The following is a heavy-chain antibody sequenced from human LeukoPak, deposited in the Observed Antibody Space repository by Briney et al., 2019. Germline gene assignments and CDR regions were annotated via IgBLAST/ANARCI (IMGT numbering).Heavy chain of an antibody. V-gene: IGHV4-61*02. D-gene: IGHD2-2*01. CDR3: ARAARRVPADFYMDV. J-gene: IGHJ6*03. CDR2: IYTSGST. CDR1: GGSISSGSYY. Sequence: SETLSLTCTVSGGSISSGSYYWSWIRQLAGKGLEWIGRIYTSGSTNYNPSLKSRVTISVDTSKNQFSLKLSSVTAADTAVYYCARAARRVPADFYMDVWGKGTTVTVSS.